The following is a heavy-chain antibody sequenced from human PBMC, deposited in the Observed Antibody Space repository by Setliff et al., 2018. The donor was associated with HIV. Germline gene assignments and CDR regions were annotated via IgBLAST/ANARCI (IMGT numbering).Heavy chain of an antibody. V-gene: IGHV4-31*03. D-gene: IGHD3-22*01. CDR1: GGSISSGGFY. Sequence: PSETLSLTCNVSGGSISSGGFYWNWLRQHPGKGLEWIGYIYNSGSTYYSPSLQSRLTISVDTSKNQLSLKLTSVTAADTAVYYCARLTYYYDTSAPAAAFDIWGQGTMVTVS. CDR2: IYNSGST. CDR3: ARLTYYYDTSAPAAAFDI. J-gene: IGHJ3*02.